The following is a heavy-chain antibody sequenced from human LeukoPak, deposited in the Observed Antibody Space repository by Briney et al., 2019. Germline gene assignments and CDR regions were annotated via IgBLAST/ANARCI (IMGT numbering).Heavy chain of an antibody. V-gene: IGHV3-23*01. J-gene: IGHJ4*02. Sequence: VPAISGSGSSTYYADSVKGRFTISRDSSKNTLYLQMNSLRAEDTAVYYCAKTGTPWYYFDYWGQGTLVTVSS. CDR3: AKTGTPWYYFDY. D-gene: IGHD6-13*01. CDR2: ISGSGSST.